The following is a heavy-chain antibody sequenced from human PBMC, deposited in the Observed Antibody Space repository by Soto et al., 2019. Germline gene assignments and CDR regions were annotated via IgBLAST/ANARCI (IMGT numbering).Heavy chain of an antibody. Sequence: PGGSLRLSCAASGFTFSSYAMIWVRQAPGKGLEWVSAISGSGGSTYYADSVKGRFTISRDNSKNTLYLQMNSLRAEDTAVYYCAKPRSYNWNEANFQHWGQGTLVTVSS. J-gene: IGHJ1*01. D-gene: IGHD1-20*01. CDR1: GFTFSSYA. CDR3: AKPRSYNWNEANFQH. CDR2: ISGSGGST. V-gene: IGHV3-23*01.